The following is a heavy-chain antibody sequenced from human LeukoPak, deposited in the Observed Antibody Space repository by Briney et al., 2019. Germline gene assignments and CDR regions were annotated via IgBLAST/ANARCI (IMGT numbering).Heavy chain of an antibody. CDR1: GFTVSSNY. CDR3: ARWVAATTFGVY. D-gene: IGHD2-15*01. CDR2: IYSGGST. J-gene: IGHJ4*02. Sequence: PGGSLRLSCAASGFTVSSNYMSWVRQAPGKGLEWVSVIYSGGSTYYADSVKGRFTISRDNSKNTLYLQMNSLRAEDTAVYYCARWVAATTFGVYWGQGTLVTVSS. V-gene: IGHV3-53*01.